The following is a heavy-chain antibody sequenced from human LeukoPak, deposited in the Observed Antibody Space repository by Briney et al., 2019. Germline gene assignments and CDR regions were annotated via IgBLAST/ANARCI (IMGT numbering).Heavy chain of an antibody. J-gene: IGHJ3*02. CDR2: ISSSSSYI. CDR3: ARERYSGSYRAFDI. V-gene: IGHV3-21*01. D-gene: IGHD1-26*01. Sequence: GGSLRLSCAASGFTFSGYSMNWVRQAPGKGLEWVSSISSSSSYIYYADSVKGRFTISRDNAKNSLYLQMNSLRAEDTAVYYCARERYSGSYRAFDIWGQGTMVTVSS. CDR1: GFTFSGYS.